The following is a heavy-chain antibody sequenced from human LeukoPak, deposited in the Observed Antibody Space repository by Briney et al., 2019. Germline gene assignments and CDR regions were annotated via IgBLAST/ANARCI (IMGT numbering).Heavy chain of an antibody. J-gene: IGHJ4*02. CDR3: PRLGYSSGWSGYYFDY. CDR1: GGSISSYY. CDR2: IYYSGST. D-gene: IGHD6-19*01. V-gene: IGHV4-59*08. Sequence: PSETLSLTCTVSGGSISSYYWSWIRQPPGKGLEWIGYIYYSGSTNYNPSLKSRVTISVDTSKNQFSLKLSSVTAADTAVYYCPRLGYSSGWSGYYFDYWGQGTLVTVSS.